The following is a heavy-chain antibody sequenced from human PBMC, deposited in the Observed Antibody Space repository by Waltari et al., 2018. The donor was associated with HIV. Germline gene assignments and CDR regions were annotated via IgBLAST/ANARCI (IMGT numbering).Heavy chain of an antibody. CDR2: IKSKTDGGTT. J-gene: IGHJ3*02. V-gene: IGHV3-15*01. D-gene: IGHD3-22*01. Sequence: EVQLVESGGGLVKPGGSLRLSCAASGFTFSNAWMSWVRQAPGKGLEWVGRIKSKTDGGTTDYAAPVKGRFTISRDDSKNTLYLQMNSLKTEDTAVYYCTTDLRLFVRLYYYDSSGYGEAFDIWGQGTMVTVSS. CDR1: GFTFSNAW. CDR3: TTDLRLFVRLYYYDSSGYGEAFDI.